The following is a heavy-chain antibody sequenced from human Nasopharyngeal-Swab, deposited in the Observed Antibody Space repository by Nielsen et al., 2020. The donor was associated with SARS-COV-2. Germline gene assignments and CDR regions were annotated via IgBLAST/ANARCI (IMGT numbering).Heavy chain of an antibody. V-gene: IGHV3-30-3*01. CDR3: ARDPDDSSRDAFDI. Sequence: GESLKISCAASGFTFSSYAMHWVRQAPGKGLEWLAVISYDGSNKYYADSVKGRFTISRDNSKNTLYLQMNSLRAEDTAVYYCARDPDDSSRDAFDIWCQGTMVTVSS. D-gene: IGHD3-22*01. CDR2: ISYDGSNK. CDR1: GFTFSSYA. J-gene: IGHJ3*02.